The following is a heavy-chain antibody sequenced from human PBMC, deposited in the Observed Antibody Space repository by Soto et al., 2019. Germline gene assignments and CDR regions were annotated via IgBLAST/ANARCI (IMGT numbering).Heavy chain of an antibody. Sequence: PGGSLRLSCAASGFTFSSYSMNWVRQAPGKGLEWVSSISSSSSYIYYADSVKGRFTISRDNAKNSLYLQMNSLRAEDTPVYYCARYSSVDSSGFDPWGQGTLVTVSS. CDR2: ISSSSSYI. D-gene: IGHD6-25*01. J-gene: IGHJ5*02. V-gene: IGHV3-21*01. CDR1: GFTFSSYS. CDR3: ARYSSVDSSGFDP.